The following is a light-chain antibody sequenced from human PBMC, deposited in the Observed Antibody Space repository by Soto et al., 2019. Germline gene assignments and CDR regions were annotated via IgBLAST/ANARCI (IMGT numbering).Light chain of an antibody. CDR3: HQFGYSPRT. CDR2: ATS. V-gene: IGKV3-20*01. Sequence: EIVLTQSPGTLSLSPGETATLSCRASQTVNSDYLAWFKQRPGQAPRRLIFATSSRATDIPDRCSGSGSGTDFTLAIRRLEPEDFAVYYCHQFGYSPRTFGQRTKVE. J-gene: IGKJ1*01. CDR1: QTVNSDY.